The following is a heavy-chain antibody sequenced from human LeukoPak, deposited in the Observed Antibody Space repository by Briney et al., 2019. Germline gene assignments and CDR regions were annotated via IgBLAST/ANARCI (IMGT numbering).Heavy chain of an antibody. CDR2: ISYDGGNK. V-gene: IGHV3-30-3*01. Sequence: LPGGSLRLSCAASGFTFSSYAMHWVRQAPGKGLEWVAVISYDGGNKYYADSVKGRFTISRDNSKNTLYLQMNSLRAEDTAVYYCARDPARLSNYYHNGGYYRGFDYWGQGTLVTVSS. CDR1: GFTFSSYA. CDR3: ARDPARLSNYYHNGGYYRGFDY. J-gene: IGHJ4*02. D-gene: IGHD3-22*01.